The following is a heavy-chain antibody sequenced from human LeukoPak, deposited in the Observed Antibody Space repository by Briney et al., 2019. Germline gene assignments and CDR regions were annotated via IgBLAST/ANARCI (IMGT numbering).Heavy chain of an antibody. J-gene: IGHJ4*02. CDR2: INHSGST. D-gene: IGHD3-22*01. Sequence: SETLSLTCAVYGGSFSGYYWSWIRQPPGKGLEWIGEINHSGSTNYNPSLKRRVTISVDTSKNQFSLKLSSVTAADTAVYYCARGVGSSGSMYDYGGQGTLVTVSS. V-gene: IGHV4-34*01. CDR3: ARGVGSSGSMYDY. CDR1: GGSFSGYY.